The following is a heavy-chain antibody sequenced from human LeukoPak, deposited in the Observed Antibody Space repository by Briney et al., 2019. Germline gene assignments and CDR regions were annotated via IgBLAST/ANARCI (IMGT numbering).Heavy chain of an antibody. CDR1: GYSTSSGYY. CDR3: ARLTRGMIVVVMIGIDY. Sequence: SETLSLTCAVSGYSTSSGYYWGWIRQPPGKGLEWIGSIYHSGSTYYNPSLKSRVTISVDTSKNQFSLKLSSVTAADTAVYYCARLTRGMIVVVMIGIDYWGQGTLVTVSS. J-gene: IGHJ4*02. D-gene: IGHD3-22*01. CDR2: IYHSGST. V-gene: IGHV4-38-2*01.